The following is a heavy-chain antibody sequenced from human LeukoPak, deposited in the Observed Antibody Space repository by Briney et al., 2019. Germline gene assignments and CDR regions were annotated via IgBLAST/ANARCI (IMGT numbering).Heavy chain of an antibody. CDR1: GYTFTSYG. Sequence: GASVKVSCKASGYTFTSYGISWVRQAPGQGLEWMGWISAYNGNTNYAQKFQGRVTMTTDTSTSTAYMELSSLRSEDTAVYYCARDTGFGESDPYRFDPWGQGTLVTVSS. CDR2: ISAYNGNT. J-gene: IGHJ5*02. CDR3: ARDTGFGESDPYRFDP. V-gene: IGHV1-18*01. D-gene: IGHD3-10*01.